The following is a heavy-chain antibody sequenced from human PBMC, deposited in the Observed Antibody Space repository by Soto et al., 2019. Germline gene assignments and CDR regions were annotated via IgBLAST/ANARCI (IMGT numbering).Heavy chain of an antibody. J-gene: IGHJ4*02. Sequence: ASETLSLTCAVSGGSISSGGYSWGWIRQPPGKGLEWIGYIYYSGSTNYNPSLKSRVTISVDTSKNQFSLKLSSVTAADTAVYYCARRYGWNFDYWGQGTLVTVSS. D-gene: IGHD6-19*01. CDR2: IYYSGST. CDR3: ARRYGWNFDY. CDR1: GGSISSGGYS. V-gene: IGHV4-61*05.